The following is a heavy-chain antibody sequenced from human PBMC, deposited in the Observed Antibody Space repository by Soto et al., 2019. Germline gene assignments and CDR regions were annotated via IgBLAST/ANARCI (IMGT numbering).Heavy chain of an antibody. CDR1: GGSISSYY. Sequence: PSETLSLTCTVSGGSISSYYWSWIRQPPGKGLEWIGYIYYSGSTNYNPSLKSRVTISVDTSKNQFSLKLSSVTAADTAVYYCARDRPVTKDYYYYGMDVWGQGTTVTVSS. J-gene: IGHJ6*02. CDR3: ARDRPVTKDYYYYGMDV. CDR2: IYYSGST. V-gene: IGHV4-59*01. D-gene: IGHD4-17*01.